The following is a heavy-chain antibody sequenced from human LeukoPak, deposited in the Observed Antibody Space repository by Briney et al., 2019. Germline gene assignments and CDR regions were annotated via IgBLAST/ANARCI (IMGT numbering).Heavy chain of an antibody. Sequence: GRSLSLSRAVSGFTLSSNYMSWGREAPQRGVERVSVNYSGGSTYYADTETHQFTSTRDNSKNTLYLQMYSLRAGDTAVYYGARDLSGIAVAGMRYYFDYWGQGTLVTVSS. CDR2: NYSGGST. CDR1: GFTLSSNY. CDR3: ARDLSGIAVAGMRYYFDY. D-gene: IGHD6-19*01. J-gene: IGHJ4*02. V-gene: IGHV3-66*01.